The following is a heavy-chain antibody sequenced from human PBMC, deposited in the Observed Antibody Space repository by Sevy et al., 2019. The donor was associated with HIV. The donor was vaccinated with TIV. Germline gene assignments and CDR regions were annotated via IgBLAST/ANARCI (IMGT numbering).Heavy chain of an antibody. D-gene: IGHD2-2*01. CDR2: ISSSGSTI. CDR3: ARDRQGGYCSSTSCYEGRVYYYYGMDV. Sequence: GGSLRLSCAASGFTFSDYYMSWIRQAPGKGLEWVSYISSSGSTIYYADSVKGRFTISRDNAKNSLYLQMKSLRAEETAVYYCARDRQGGYCSSTSCYEGRVYYYYGMDVWGQGTTVTVSS. J-gene: IGHJ6*02. CDR1: GFTFSDYY. V-gene: IGHV3-11*01.